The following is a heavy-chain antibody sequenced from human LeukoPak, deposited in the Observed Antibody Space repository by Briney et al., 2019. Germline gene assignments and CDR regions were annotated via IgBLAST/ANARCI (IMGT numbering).Heavy chain of an antibody. CDR3: ARGRYDILTGVTFSAFDY. D-gene: IGHD3-9*01. J-gene: IGHJ4*02. Sequence: GASLKISSKGSGYSFSSYWIGWVRQMPGKVLEWMGIIYPGDSATRYSPSFQGQVTISADKSISTAYLQWSSLKASDTAMYYCARGRYDILTGVTFSAFDYWGQGTLVTVSS. V-gene: IGHV5-51*01. CDR2: IYPGDSAT. CDR1: GYSFSSYW.